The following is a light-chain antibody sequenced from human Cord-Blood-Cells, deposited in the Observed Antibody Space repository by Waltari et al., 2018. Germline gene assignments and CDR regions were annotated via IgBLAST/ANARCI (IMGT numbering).Light chain of an antibody. Sequence: QSALTQPRSVSGSPGQSVNISCTGTSSDVGGYNSVSWYQQHPGKAPKLMIYDVSKRPSGVPDRFSGSKSGNTASLTISGLQAEDEADYYCCSYAGSYTLVFGGGTKLTVL. CDR2: DVS. CDR1: SSDVGGYNS. J-gene: IGLJ3*02. V-gene: IGLV2-11*01. CDR3: CSYAGSYTLV.